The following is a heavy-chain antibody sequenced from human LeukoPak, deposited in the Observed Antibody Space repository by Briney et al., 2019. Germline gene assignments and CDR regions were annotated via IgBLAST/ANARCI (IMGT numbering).Heavy chain of an antibody. CDR3: ALRGGMVRGVKWFDP. D-gene: IGHD3-10*01. CDR1: GFTFSSYA. J-gene: IGHJ5*02. V-gene: IGHV3-21*01. Sequence: PGGSLRLSCAASGFTFSSYAMSWVRQAPGKGLEWVSSISSSSSYIYYADSVKGRFTISRDNAKNSLYLQMNSLRAEDTTVYYCALRGGMVRGVKWFDPWGQGTLVTVSS. CDR2: ISSSSSYI.